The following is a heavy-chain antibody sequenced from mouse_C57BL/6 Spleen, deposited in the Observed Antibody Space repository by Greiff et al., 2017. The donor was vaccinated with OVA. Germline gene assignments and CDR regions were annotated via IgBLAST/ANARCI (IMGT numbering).Heavy chain of an antibody. CDR3: AREGALGSSYFAY. V-gene: IGHV5-15*01. J-gene: IGHJ3*01. D-gene: IGHD1-1*01. CDR1: GFTFSDYG. CDR2: ISNLAYSI. Sequence: EVQGVESGGGLVQPGGSLKLSCAASGFTFSDYGMAWVRQAPRKGPEWVAFISNLAYSIYYADTVTGRFTISRENAKNTLYLEMSSLRSEDTAMYYCAREGALGSSYFAYWGQGTLVTVSA.